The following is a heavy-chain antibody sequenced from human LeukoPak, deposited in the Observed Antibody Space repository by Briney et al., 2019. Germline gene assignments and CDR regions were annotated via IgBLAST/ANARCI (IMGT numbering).Heavy chain of an antibody. CDR2: IIPIFGTA. J-gene: IGHJ5*02. CDR3: ARVRYCTNGVCRWFDP. D-gene: IGHD2-8*01. CDR1: GGTFSSYA. Sequence: SVKVSCKASGGTFSSYAISWVRQAPGQGLEWMGGIIPIFGTANYAQKSQGRVTITTDESTSTAYMELSSLRSEDTAVYYCARVRYCTNGVCRWFDPCGQGTLVTVSS. V-gene: IGHV1-69*05.